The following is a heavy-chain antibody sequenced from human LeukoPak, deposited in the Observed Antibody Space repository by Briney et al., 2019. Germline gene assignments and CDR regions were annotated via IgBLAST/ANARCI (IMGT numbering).Heavy chain of an antibody. J-gene: IGHJ4*02. CDR1: AFTFSRYG. D-gene: IGHD2-15*01. CDR3: AKDGEYCSGGSCSFFDY. V-gene: IGHV3-21*01. CDR2: ISTSSICI. Sequence: GGSLRLSCAASAFTFSRYGMHWVRQAPGKGLEWVASISTSSICIYYADSVKGRFIISRDNAKKSLYLQMNSLRAEDTAVYHCAKDGEYCSGGSCSFFDYWGQGTLVTVSS.